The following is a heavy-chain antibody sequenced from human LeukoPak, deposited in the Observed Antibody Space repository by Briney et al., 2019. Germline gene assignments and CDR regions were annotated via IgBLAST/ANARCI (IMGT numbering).Heavy chain of an antibody. J-gene: IGHJ5*02. CDR1: GFTFSGRW. D-gene: IGHD1-26*01. CDR2: INQDGTDK. V-gene: IGHV3-7*03. CDR3: AREIVGTHKSRFDP. Sequence: PGGSLRLSCAASGFTFSGRWVSWLRQAPGKGLGWVANINQDGTDKYYVDSVKGRFTISRDNAKNSLYLQMNSLRAEDTAVYYCAREIVGTHKSRFDPWGQGTLVTVSS.